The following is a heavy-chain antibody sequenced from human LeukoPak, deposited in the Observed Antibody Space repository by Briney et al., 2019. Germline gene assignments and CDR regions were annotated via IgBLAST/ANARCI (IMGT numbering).Heavy chain of an antibody. J-gene: IGHJ4*02. CDR1: GGSISSGDYY. Sequence: PSETLSLTCTVSGGSISSGDYYWSWIRQPPGKGLEWIGYIYYSGSTYYNPSLKSRVTISVDTSKNQFSLKLSSVTAADTAVYYCARARFPNFLEWLSSSFDYWGQGTLVTVSS. CDR3: ARARFPNFLEWLSSSFDY. CDR2: IYYSGST. V-gene: IGHV4-30-4*08. D-gene: IGHD3-3*01.